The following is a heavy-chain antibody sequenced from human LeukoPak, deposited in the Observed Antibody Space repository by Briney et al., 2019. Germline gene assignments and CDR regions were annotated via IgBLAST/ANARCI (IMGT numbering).Heavy chain of an antibody. CDR1: GFTFSSYS. CDR3: ARDPRGDYVFDY. J-gene: IGHJ4*02. D-gene: IGHD4-17*01. Sequence: PGGSLRLSCAASGFTFSSYSMNWVRQAPGKGLEWVSSISSSSSYIYYADSVKGRFTISRDNAKNSLYLQMNSPRAEDTAVYYCARDPRGDYVFDYWGQGTLVTVSS. V-gene: IGHV3-21*01. CDR2: ISSSSSYI.